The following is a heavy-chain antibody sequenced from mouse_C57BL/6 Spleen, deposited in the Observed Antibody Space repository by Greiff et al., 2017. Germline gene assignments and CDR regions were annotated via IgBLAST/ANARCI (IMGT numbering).Heavy chain of an antibody. J-gene: IGHJ2*01. D-gene: IGHD2-1*01. V-gene: IGHV1-15*01. CDR2: IDPETGGT. CDR3: TRNYQDYFDY. Sequence: QVQLQQPGAELVMPGASVKLSCKASGYTFTSYWMHWVKQTPVHGLEWIGAIDPETGGTAYNQKFKGKAILTADKSSSTAYMELRSLTSEDSAVYYCTRNYQDYFDYWGQGTTLTVSS. CDR1: GYTFTSYW.